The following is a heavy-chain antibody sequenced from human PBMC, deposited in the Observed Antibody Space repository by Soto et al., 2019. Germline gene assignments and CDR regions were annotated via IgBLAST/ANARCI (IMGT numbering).Heavy chain of an antibody. D-gene: IGHD2-15*01. CDR3: AKAIGGSAPFYYFDY. Sequence: PGESLKISCAASGFTFSIYAMTWVRQSPGKGLEWVSSMSRTGDNTYYADSVKGRFTISRDNSKNTLYLQMNSLRAEDTAVYYCAKAIGGSAPFYYFDYWGQGTLVTVSS. V-gene: IGHV3-23*01. J-gene: IGHJ4*02. CDR2: MSRTGDNT. CDR1: GFTFSIYA.